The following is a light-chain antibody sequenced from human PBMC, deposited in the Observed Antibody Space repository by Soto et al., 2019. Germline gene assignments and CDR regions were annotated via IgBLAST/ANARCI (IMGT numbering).Light chain of an antibody. V-gene: IGLV2-14*01. CDR3: SSYSSSSTLV. Sequence: QSVLTQPASVSGSPGQSITIACTGTSSDVGGYNFVSWFQQNPRKAPNLIIYEVSNRPSGVSYRFSGSKSGNTASLTISGLEAEDEANYYCSSYSSSSTLVFGTGTKLTVL. CDR1: SSDVGGYNF. CDR2: EVS. J-gene: IGLJ1*01.